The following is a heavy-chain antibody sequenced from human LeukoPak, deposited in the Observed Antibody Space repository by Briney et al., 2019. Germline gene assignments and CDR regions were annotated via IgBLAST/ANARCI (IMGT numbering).Heavy chain of an antibody. Sequence: PAGGSLRLSCVASGFTFSIYSMTWVRQAPGKGLEWVSYITGSSSTIYYADSVKGRFTVSRDNAKNSLYLQMNSLRDDDTAVYYCARDSGIDSWAQGTVVTVSS. CDR3: ARDSGIDS. CDR1: GFTFSIYS. V-gene: IGHV3-48*02. D-gene: IGHD6-25*01. J-gene: IGHJ4*02. CDR2: ITGSSSTI.